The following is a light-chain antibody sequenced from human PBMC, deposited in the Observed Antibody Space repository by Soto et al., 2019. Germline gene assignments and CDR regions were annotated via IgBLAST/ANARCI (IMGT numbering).Light chain of an antibody. CDR2: EVH. CDR3: SSFATGTMVV. J-gene: IGLJ2*01. V-gene: IGLV2-14*01. CDR1: SSDVGGFDH. Sequence: QSALTQPASVSGSPGQSITISCTGSSSDVGGFDHVSWYQLYPGNAPKLIIYEVHNRPSGVSGRFSCSKSGNTASLTISGLQAEDDADYFCSSFATGTMVVFGGGTKLTVL.